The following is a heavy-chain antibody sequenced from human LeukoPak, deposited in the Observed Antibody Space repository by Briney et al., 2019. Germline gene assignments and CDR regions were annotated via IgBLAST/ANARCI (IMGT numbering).Heavy chain of an antibody. D-gene: IGHD4-17*01. CDR3: ARGSLTTVTTFDY. V-gene: IGHV4-34*01. Sequence: PSETLSLTCAVYGGSFSGYYWSWIRQPPGKGLEWIGEINHSGSTNYNPSLKSRVTISVDTSKNQFSLKLSSMTAADTAVYYCARGSLTTVTTFDYWGQGTLVTVSS. CDR2: INHSGST. J-gene: IGHJ4*02. CDR1: GGSFSGYY.